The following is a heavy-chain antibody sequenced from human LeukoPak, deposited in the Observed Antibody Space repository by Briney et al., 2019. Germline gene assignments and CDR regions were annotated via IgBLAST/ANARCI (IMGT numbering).Heavy chain of an antibody. CDR3: AKDRAGEQQLVLVY. CDR1: GFTYTDYS. V-gene: IGHV3-23*01. D-gene: IGHD6-13*01. J-gene: IGHJ4*02. Sequence: GGSLRLSCSASGFTYTDYSMSWVRQVPGKGLEWVSGLGRTGEYKYYADSVKGRFTISRDNSKNTLYLQMNSLRAEDTAVYYCAKDRAGEQQLVLVYWGQGTLVTVSS. CDR2: LGRTGEYK.